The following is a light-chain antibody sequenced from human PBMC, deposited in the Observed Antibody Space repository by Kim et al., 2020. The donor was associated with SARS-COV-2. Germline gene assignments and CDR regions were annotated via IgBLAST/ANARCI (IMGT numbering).Light chain of an antibody. CDR1: TGAGTSVHY. Sequence: GGPVKVTCGSSTGAGTSVHYPYWIQQKAGQAPRTLIYDTNNKHSWTPARFSGSLLGGKAALTLSGAQTEDEGDYYCLLAYNGAPVVFGGGTQLTVL. CDR3: LLAYNGAPVV. V-gene: IGLV7-46*01. CDR2: DTN. J-gene: IGLJ2*01.